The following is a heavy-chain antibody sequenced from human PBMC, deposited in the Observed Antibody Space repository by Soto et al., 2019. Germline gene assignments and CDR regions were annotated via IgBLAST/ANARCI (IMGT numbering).Heavy chain of an antibody. V-gene: IGHV3-30*03. Sequence: SLRLSCAASRFTISGHAMHCVRQAPGKGLEWLAVISYDGSDKFYGDSVKGRFTISRDNSKNTLYLQMNSLRAEDTAVYYCARDKVAGYGDYVGYYGMDVWGQGTTVTVSS. J-gene: IGHJ6*02. D-gene: IGHD4-17*01. CDR1: RFTISGHA. CDR3: ARDKVAGYGDYVGYYGMDV. CDR2: ISYDGSDK.